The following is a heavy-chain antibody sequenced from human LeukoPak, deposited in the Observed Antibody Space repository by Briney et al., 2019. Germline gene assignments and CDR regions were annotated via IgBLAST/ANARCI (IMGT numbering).Heavy chain of an antibody. CDR1: GFTFSSYS. CDR2: ISSSSSYI. V-gene: IGHV3-21*01. Sequence: GGSLRLSCAASGFTFSSYSMNWVRQAPGKGLEWVSSISSSSSYIYYADSVKGRFTISRDNAKNSLYLQMNSLRAEDTAVYYCARDEVATIGLDYWGQGTLVTVSS. J-gene: IGHJ4*02. CDR3: ARDEVATIGLDY. D-gene: IGHD5-12*01.